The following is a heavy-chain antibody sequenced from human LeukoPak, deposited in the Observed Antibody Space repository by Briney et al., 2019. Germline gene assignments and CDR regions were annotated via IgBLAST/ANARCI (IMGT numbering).Heavy chain of an antibody. CDR3: ARDLGVVAAPFDP. D-gene: IGHD2-15*01. V-gene: IGHV3-21*01. CDR2: ISSSSSYI. J-gene: IGHJ5*02. CDR1: GFTFSSYS. Sequence: GGSLGLSCAASGFTFSSYSMNWVRQAPGKGLEWVSSISSSSSYIYYADSVKGRFTISRDNAKNSLYLQMNSLRAEDTAVYYCARDLGVVAAPFDPWGRGTLVTVSS.